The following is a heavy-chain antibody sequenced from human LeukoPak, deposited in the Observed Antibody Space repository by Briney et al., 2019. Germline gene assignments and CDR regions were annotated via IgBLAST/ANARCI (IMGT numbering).Heavy chain of an antibody. CDR1: GGTFSSYA. V-gene: IGHV1-69*13. D-gene: IGHD4-17*01. Sequence: SVKVSCKASGGTFSSYAISWVRQAPGQGLEWMGGIIPIFGTANYAQRFQGRVTITADESTSTAYMELSSLRSEDTAVYYCARGMGYGDYSDYWGQGTLVTVSS. CDR3: ARGMGYGDYSDY. CDR2: IIPIFGTA. J-gene: IGHJ4*02.